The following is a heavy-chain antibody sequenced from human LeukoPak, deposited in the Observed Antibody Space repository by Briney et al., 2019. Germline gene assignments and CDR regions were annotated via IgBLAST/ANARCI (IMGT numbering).Heavy chain of an antibody. D-gene: IGHD1-1*01. Sequence: RTGGPLRLSCAASGFTFDDYGMSWVRQAPGKGLEWVSGINWNGGSTGYADSVKGRFTISRDNAKNSLYLQMNSLRAEDTALYYCARGTSDARYYFDYWGQGILVTVSS. CDR2: INWNGGST. V-gene: IGHV3-20*04. J-gene: IGHJ4*02. CDR3: ARGTSDARYYFDY. CDR1: GFTFDDYG.